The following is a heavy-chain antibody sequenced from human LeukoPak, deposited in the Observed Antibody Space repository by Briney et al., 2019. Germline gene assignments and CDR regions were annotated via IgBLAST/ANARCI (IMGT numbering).Heavy chain of an antibody. Sequence: GGSLRLSCSVSGFTFISYGMSWVRQAPGKGLEWVSAISGSGTGTYYADSVEGRFTISRDNSKNTLYLQMNSLRAEDTAVYYCAKDRGYMATTPDYWGQGTLVTVSS. CDR1: GFTFISYG. CDR2: ISGSGTGT. J-gene: IGHJ4*02. V-gene: IGHV3-23*01. D-gene: IGHD5-24*01. CDR3: AKDRGYMATTPDY.